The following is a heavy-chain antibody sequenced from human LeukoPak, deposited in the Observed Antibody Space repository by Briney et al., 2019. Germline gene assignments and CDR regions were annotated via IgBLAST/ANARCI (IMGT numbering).Heavy chain of an antibody. CDR3: ARGSGGYSYGPDY. D-gene: IGHD5-18*01. Sequence: GGSLRLSCAASGFTFSSYGMNWVRQAPGKGLEWVSYISSSSSTIYYADSVKGRFTISRDNAKNSLYLQMNSLRAEDTAVYYCARGSGGYSYGPDYWGQGTLVTVSS. V-gene: IGHV3-48*01. CDR2: ISSSSSTI. CDR1: GFTFSSYG. J-gene: IGHJ4*02.